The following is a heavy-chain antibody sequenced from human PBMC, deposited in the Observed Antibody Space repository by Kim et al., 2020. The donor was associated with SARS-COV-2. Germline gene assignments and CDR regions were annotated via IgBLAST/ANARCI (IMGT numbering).Heavy chain of an antibody. CDR2: IYYSGST. J-gene: IGHJ5*02. Sequence: SETLSLTCTVSGGSISSGGYYWSWIRQHPGKGLEWIGYIYYSGSTYYNPSLKSRVTISVDTSKNQFSLKLSSVTAADTAVYYCAREKWFGELYWFDPWGQGTLVTVSS. D-gene: IGHD3-10*01. V-gene: IGHV4-31*03. CDR3: AREKWFGELYWFDP. CDR1: GGSISSGGYY.